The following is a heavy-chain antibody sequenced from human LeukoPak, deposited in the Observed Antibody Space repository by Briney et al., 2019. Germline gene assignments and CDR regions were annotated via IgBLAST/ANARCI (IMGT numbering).Heavy chain of an antibody. CDR3: ARGSAAAPGIGID. CDR1: GFTFSSYW. V-gene: IGHV3-74*01. Sequence: PGGSLRLSCAASGFTFSSYWMHWVRHAPGKGLVWVSRIHSDGSTTNYAESVKGRFTISRDNAKNTLYLQMNSLGAEDTAVYFCARGSAAAPGIGIDWGQGTLVTVSS. D-gene: IGHD6-13*01. CDR2: IHSDGSTT. J-gene: IGHJ4*02.